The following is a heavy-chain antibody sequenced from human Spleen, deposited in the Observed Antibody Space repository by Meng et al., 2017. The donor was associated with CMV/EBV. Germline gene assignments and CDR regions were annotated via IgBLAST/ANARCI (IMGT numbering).Heavy chain of an antibody. CDR3: ARGAFRSSLGAAFDI. Sequence: SVKVSCKAFGCTFTSHTISWVRQAPGQGLEWMGGFIPILRVTDYAQKFQGRVTITADKFTTTAYMELNSLRFEDTAVYYCARGAFRSSLGAAFDIWGQGTMVTVSS. D-gene: IGHD6-6*01. V-gene: IGHV1-69*10. CDR2: FIPILRVT. CDR1: GCTFTSHT. J-gene: IGHJ3*02.